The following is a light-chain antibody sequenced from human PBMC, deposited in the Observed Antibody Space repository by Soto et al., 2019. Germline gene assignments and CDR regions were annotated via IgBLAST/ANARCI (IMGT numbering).Light chain of an antibody. J-gene: IGLJ3*02. CDR2: QVS. CDR1: SSDVGSYNL. V-gene: IGLV2-18*02. Sequence: QSALTQPPSVSGSPGQSVTISCTGTSSDVGSYNLVSWYQQPPGTAPKLMICQVSNRPSGVPDRFSGSKSGNTASLTISGLQAEDEADYYCSSYTSSGTWVFGGGTKVTVL. CDR3: SSYTSSGTWV.